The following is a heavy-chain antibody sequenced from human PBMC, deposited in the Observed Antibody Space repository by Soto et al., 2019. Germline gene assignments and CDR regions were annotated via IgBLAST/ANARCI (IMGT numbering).Heavy chain of an antibody. CDR3: ATEHWGSYRFYWFDP. Sequence: SETLSLTCTVSGGSISSSSYYWGWIRQPPGKGLEWIGSIYYSGSTYYNPSLKSRVTISVDTSKNQFSLKLSSVTAADTAVYYCATEHWGSYRFYWFDPWGQGTLVTVSS. CDR1: GGSISSSSYY. J-gene: IGHJ5*02. CDR2: IYYSGST. D-gene: IGHD3-16*02. V-gene: IGHV4-39*01.